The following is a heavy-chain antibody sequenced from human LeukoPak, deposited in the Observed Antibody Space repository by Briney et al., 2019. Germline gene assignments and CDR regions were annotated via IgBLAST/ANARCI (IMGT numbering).Heavy chain of an antibody. CDR2: IYHSGST. Sequence: PSETLSLTCTVSGGSISSGGYYWSWIRQPPGKGLEWIGYIYHSGSTYYNPSLKSRVTISVDRSKNQFSLKLSSVTAADTAVYYCARALDYYGSGREFDPWDQGTLVTVSS. CDR1: GGSISSGGYY. D-gene: IGHD3-10*01. V-gene: IGHV4-30-2*01. CDR3: ARALDYYGSGREFDP. J-gene: IGHJ5*02.